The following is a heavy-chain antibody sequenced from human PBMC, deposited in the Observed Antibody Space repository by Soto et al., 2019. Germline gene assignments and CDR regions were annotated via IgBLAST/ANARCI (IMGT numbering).Heavy chain of an antibody. V-gene: IGHV1-69*12. Sequence: QVQLVQSGAEVKKPGSSVKVSCKASGGTFSSFAINGVRQAPGQGLEWMGGIIPIFGTADYAQKFQGRVTITADESTSTAYMELSSRRSEDTAVYYCTRKTMGVEYYYGMDVWGQGTTVTVTS. J-gene: IGHJ6*02. CDR1: GGTFSSFA. CDR3: TRKTMGVEYYYGMDV. CDR2: IIPIFGTA. D-gene: IGHD3-3*01.